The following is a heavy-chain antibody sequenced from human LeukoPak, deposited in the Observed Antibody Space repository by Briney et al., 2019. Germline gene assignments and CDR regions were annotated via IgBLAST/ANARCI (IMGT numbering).Heavy chain of an antibody. V-gene: IGHV4-31*03. CDR3: ASTGMVRGVIDY. J-gene: IGHJ4*02. CDR1: GGSISSGGYY. Sequence: SETLSLTCTVSGGSISSGGYYWSWIRQHPGKGLEWIGYIYYSGSTYYNPSLKSRVTISVDTSKNQFSLKLSSVTAADTAVYYCASTGMVRGVIDYWGQGTLVTVSS. D-gene: IGHD3-10*01. CDR2: IYYSGST.